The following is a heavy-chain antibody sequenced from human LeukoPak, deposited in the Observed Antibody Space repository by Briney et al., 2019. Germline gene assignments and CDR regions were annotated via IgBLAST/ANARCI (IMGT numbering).Heavy chain of an antibody. Sequence: PSETLSLTCAVYGGSFSGYYWSWIRQPPGKGLEWIGEINHSRSTNYNPSLKSRVTISVDTSKNQFSLKLSSVTAADTAVYYCARGSQDIVVVPAAMTSDYWGQGTLVTVSS. D-gene: IGHD2-2*01. CDR3: ARGSQDIVVVPAAMTSDY. J-gene: IGHJ4*02. CDR1: GGSFSGYY. V-gene: IGHV4-34*01. CDR2: INHSRST.